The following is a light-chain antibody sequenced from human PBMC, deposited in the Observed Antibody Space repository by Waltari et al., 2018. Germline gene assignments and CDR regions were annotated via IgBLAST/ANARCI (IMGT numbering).Light chain of an antibody. CDR2: EVT. J-gene: IGLJ2*01. CDR3: TSYAVTKVV. Sequence: QSVLTQPPSASGFLGQSVAISCPGTSRDIGGYNSVSWYQQHPGKAPKLLIYEVTKRPSGVPDRFSGSKSGNTASLTVSGLQAEDEADYYCTSYAVTKVVFGGGTKLTVL. V-gene: IGLV2-8*01. CDR1: SRDIGGYNS.